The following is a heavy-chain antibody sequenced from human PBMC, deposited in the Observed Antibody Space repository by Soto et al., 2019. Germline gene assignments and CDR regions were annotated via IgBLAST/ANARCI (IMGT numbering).Heavy chain of an antibody. D-gene: IGHD4-17*01. V-gene: IGHV1-69*02. Sequence: QVQLVQSGAEVKKPGSSVKVSCKASGGTFSSYTISWVRQAPGQGLEWMGRIIPILGIANYAQKFQGRVTITADKSTSTAYMELSSLRSEDTAVYYCARVSRHDYGAFDYWGQGTLVTVSS. J-gene: IGHJ4*02. CDR1: GGTFSSYT. CDR3: ARVSRHDYGAFDY. CDR2: IIPILGIA.